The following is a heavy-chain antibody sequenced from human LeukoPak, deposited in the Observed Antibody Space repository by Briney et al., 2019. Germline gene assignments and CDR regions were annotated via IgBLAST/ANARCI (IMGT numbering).Heavy chain of an antibody. J-gene: IGHJ6*02. CDR2: ISYDGSNK. V-gene: IGHV3-30-3*01. CDR3: ARGVSDYYYYGMDV. Sequence: GGSLRLSCAASGFTFSSYAMHWVRQAPGKGLGWVAVISYDGSNKYYADSVKGRFTISRDNSKNTLYLQMNSLRAEDTAVYYCARGVSDYYYYGMDVWGQGTTVTVSS. CDR1: GFTFSSYA.